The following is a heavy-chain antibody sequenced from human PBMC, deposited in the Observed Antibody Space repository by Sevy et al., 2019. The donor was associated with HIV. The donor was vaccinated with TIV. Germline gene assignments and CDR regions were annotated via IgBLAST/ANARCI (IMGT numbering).Heavy chain of an antibody. CDR1: GYTLTELS. V-gene: IGHV1-24*01. Sequence: TSVKVSCKVSGYTLTELSMHWVRQAPGKGLEWMGGFDPEDGETIYAQKFQGRVTMTEDTSTDTAYMELSSLRSEDTAVYYCATPNNSGSYYYGMDVWGQGTTVTVSS. J-gene: IGHJ6*02. D-gene: IGHD1-26*01. CDR3: ATPNNSGSYYYGMDV. CDR2: FDPEDGET.